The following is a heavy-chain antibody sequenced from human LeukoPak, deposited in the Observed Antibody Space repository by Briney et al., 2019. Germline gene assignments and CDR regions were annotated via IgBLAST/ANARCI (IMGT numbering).Heavy chain of an antibody. D-gene: IGHD3-22*01. Sequence: GGSLSLSCAASGFTFSSYAMSWVRQAPGKGLEWVSAISCSGGSTYYADSVKGRFTISRDNSKNTLYLQMNSLRAEDTAVYYCAKTRLEYYYDSSGYLALDYWGQGTLVTVSS. CDR1: GFTFSSYA. CDR3: AKTRLEYYYDSSGYLALDY. CDR2: ISCSGGST. J-gene: IGHJ4*02. V-gene: IGHV3-23*01.